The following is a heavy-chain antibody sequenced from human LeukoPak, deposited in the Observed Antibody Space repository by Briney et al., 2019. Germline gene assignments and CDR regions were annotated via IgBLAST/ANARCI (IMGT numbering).Heavy chain of an antibody. J-gene: IGHJ6*02. CDR1: GFTVSSNY. CDR2: IYSGGST. CDR3: ARDPVTHYYYYYGMDV. Sequence: GGSLRLSCAASGFTVSSNYMSWVRQAPGKGLEWVSVIYSGGSTYYADSVKGRFTISRDNSKNTLYLQMNSLRAEDTAVYYCARDPVTHYYYYYGMDVWGQGTTVTVSS. V-gene: IGHV3-53*01. D-gene: IGHD4-11*01.